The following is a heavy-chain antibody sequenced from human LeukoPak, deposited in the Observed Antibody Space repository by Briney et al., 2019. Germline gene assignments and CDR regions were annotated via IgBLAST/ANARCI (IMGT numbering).Heavy chain of an antibody. CDR1: GFTVSSNY. Sequence: PGGSLRLFCAASGFTVSSNYMSWVRQAPGKGLEWVSVIYSGGSTYYADSVKGRFTISRDNSKNTLYLQMNSLRAEDTAVYYCAGSSSKYYFDYWGQGTLVTVSS. CDR3: AGSSSKYYFDY. V-gene: IGHV3-53*01. D-gene: IGHD2-15*01. CDR2: IYSGGST. J-gene: IGHJ4*02.